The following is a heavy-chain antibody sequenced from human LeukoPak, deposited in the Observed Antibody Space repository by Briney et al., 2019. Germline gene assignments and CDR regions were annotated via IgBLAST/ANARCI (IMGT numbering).Heavy chain of an antibody. CDR1: GYRFANYW. CDR2: IYPDDSDT. CDR3: AIGGDSTTSCYRCFNY. Sequence: GESLKISCKGSGYRFANYWIGWVRQMPGKGLQWMGIIYPDDSDTRYSPSFQGQVTISADKSISTAYLQWSSLRASDTAMYYCAIGGDSTTSCYRCFNYWGQGTLVTVSS. D-gene: IGHD2-2*02. V-gene: IGHV5-51*01. J-gene: IGHJ4*02.